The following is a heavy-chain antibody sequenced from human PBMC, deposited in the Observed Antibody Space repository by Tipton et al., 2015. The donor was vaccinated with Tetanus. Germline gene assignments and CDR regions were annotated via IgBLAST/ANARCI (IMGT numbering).Heavy chain of an antibody. D-gene: IGHD4-23*01. CDR2: VSDSGST. Sequence: TLSLTCTVSGASVTSGRHHWSWIRLAPGRGLEWIGFVSDSGSTNYNPSVRGRVAISLDTSKNQFSLELTSVTAADTAVYYCARDSSLGSNSWAFDLWGRGTTVTVSS. J-gene: IGHJ3*01. CDR1: GASVTSGRHH. V-gene: IGHV4-61*01. CDR3: ARDSSLGSNSWAFDL.